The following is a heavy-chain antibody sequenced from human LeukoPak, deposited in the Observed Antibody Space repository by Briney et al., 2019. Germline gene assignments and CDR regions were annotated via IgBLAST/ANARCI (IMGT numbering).Heavy chain of an antibody. CDR3: ATTLPWYSGYHRIDY. J-gene: IGHJ4*02. V-gene: IGHV1-24*01. CDR2: FDPEDGET. Sequence: ASVKVSCKVSGYTLTELSMHWVRQAPGKGLEWMGGFDPEDGETIYAQKFQGRVTMTEDTSTDTAYMELSSLRSEDTAVYYCATTLPWYSGYHRIDYWGQGTLVTVSS. D-gene: IGHD1-26*01. CDR1: GYTLTELS.